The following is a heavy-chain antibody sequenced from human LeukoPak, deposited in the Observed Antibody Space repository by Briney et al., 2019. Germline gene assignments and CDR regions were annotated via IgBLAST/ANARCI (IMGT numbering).Heavy chain of an antibody. CDR1: GFTFDDYA. V-gene: IGHV3-9*03. Sequence: GGSLRLSCAASGFTFDDYAMHWVRQAPGKGLEWVSGISWNSGSIGYADSVKGRFTIPRDNAKNSLYLQMNSLRAEDMALYYCAKGGDAFDIWGQGTMVTVSS. CDR2: ISWNSGSI. CDR3: AKGGDAFDI. J-gene: IGHJ3*02.